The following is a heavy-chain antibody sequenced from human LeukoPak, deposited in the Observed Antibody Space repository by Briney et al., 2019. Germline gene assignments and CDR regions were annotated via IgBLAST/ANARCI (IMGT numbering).Heavy chain of an antibody. CDR3: AGPRMGTIFGVVTDAFDI. J-gene: IGHJ3*02. D-gene: IGHD3-3*01. V-gene: IGHV1-69*04. CDR1: GGTFSSYA. CDR2: IIPILGIA. Sequence: SVKVSCKASGGTFSSYAISWVRQAPGQGLEWMGRIIPILGIANYAQKFQGRVTITADESTSTAYMELSSLRSEDTAVYYCAGPRMGTIFGVVTDAFDIWGQGTMVTVSS.